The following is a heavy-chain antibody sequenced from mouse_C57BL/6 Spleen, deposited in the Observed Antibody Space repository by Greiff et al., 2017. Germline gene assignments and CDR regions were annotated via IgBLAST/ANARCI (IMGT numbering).Heavy chain of an antibody. V-gene: IGHV1-81*01. CDR3: ARVPHCYGSSHWYFDV. Sequence: VQLQQSGAELARPGASVKLSCKASGYTFTSYGISWVKQRTGQGLEWIGEIYPRSGNTYYNEKFKGKAKLTADKSSSTAYMELRSLTSEDSAVYFCARVPHCYGSSHWYFDVWGTGTTVTVSS. CDR2: IYPRSGNT. CDR1: GYTFTSYG. D-gene: IGHD1-1*01. J-gene: IGHJ1*03.